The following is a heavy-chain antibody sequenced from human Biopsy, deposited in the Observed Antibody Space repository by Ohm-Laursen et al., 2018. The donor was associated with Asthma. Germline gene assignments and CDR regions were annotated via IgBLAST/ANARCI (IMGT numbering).Heavy chain of an antibody. CDR1: DGSISSGGYS. Sequence: TLSLTCAVSDGSISSGGYSWSWIRQPPGKGLEWIGYIYHSGSTYYNPSLKSRVTISVDRSKNQFSLKLSSVTAADTAVYYCARVKDGYNFDYWGQGTLVTVSS. CDR3: ARVKDGYNFDY. J-gene: IGHJ4*02. CDR2: IYHSGST. D-gene: IGHD5-24*01. V-gene: IGHV4-30-2*01.